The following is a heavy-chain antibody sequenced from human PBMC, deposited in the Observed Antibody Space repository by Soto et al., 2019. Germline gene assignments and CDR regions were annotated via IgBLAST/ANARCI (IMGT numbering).Heavy chain of an antibody. CDR1: AYGVTPYW. D-gene: IGHD2-2*01. J-gene: IGHJ6*01. CDR3: ALRAPSYWRRTSGYGGYYYGRSS. Sequence: SAYGVTPYWISLVRQMLGKSLEWMGRSDPSDSYTDYCQSFQGHVTISADKSISTAYLQWSSLTASDTAMYYCALRAPSYWRRTSGYGGYYYGRSSWEKVTTITVSS. V-gene: IGHV5-10-1*01. CDR2: SDPSDSYT.